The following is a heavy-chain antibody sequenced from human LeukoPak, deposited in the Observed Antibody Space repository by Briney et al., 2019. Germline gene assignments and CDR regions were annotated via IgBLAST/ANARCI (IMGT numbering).Heavy chain of an antibody. V-gene: IGHV4-30-4*08. Sequence: SETLSLTCTVSGDSIRSSDYYWGCIRQSPGKGLEWIGYIYDSGSTYYNPSLKSRITISVDTSENRFSLKLSSVTATDTAVYYCARDCSGGSCYGAFDIWGQGTMVTVSS. CDR1: GDSIRSSDYY. J-gene: IGHJ3*02. CDR2: IYDSGST. CDR3: ARDCSGGSCYGAFDI. D-gene: IGHD2-15*01.